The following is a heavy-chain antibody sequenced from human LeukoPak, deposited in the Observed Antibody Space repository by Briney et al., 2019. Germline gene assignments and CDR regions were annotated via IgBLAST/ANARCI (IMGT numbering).Heavy chain of an antibody. CDR2: IYPGDSDT. J-gene: IGHJ4*02. Sequence: GESLKISCKGSGYSFTSNWIGWVRQMPGKGLEWMGIIYPGDSDTRYSPSFQGQVTISADKSISTAYLQWSSLKASDTAMYYCTRARYCSAGSCYAEYWGQGTLVTVSS. CDR3: TRARYCSAGSCYAEY. D-gene: IGHD2-15*01. V-gene: IGHV5-51*01. CDR1: GYSFTSNW.